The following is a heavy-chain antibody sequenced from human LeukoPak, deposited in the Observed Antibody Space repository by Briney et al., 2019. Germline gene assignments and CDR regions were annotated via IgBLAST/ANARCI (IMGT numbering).Heavy chain of an antibody. CDR3: ARERDRGVTSPYFDY. D-gene: IGHD2-21*02. Sequence: GGSLRLSCADSGFLFSNSWMAWVRQAPGRGLEWLANINQDGSAKTCVDSVKGRFTISRDNAKNSLYLQMNSLRAEDTAMYYCARERDRGVTSPYFDYWGQGTLVTVSS. J-gene: IGHJ4*02. V-gene: IGHV3-7*05. CDR2: INQDGSAK. CDR1: GFLFSNSW.